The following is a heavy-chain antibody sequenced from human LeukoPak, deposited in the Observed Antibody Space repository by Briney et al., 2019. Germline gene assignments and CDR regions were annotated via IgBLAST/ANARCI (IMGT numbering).Heavy chain of an antibody. CDR2: IWYDGSNK. J-gene: IGHJ4*02. V-gene: IGHV3-33*08. D-gene: IGHD5-18*01. CDR1: GFTFSSYA. CDR3: ARVAYSYVGDY. Sequence: GGSLRLSCAASGFTFSSYAMHWVRQAPGKGLEWVAVIWYDGSNKYYADSVKGRFTISRDNSKNTLYLQMNSLRAEDTAVYYCARVAYSYVGDYWGQGTLVTVSS.